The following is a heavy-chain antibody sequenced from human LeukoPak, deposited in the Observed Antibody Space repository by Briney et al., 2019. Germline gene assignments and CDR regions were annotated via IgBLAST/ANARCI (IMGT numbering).Heavy chain of an antibody. V-gene: IGHV4-34*01. Sequence: SSETLSLTCAVYGGSFSGYYWSWIPQPPGKGLEWIGEINHSGSTNYNPSLKSRVTISVDTSKNQFSLKLSSVTAADTAVYYCARGGYYYGMDVWGQGTTVTVSS. CDR1: GGSFSGYY. J-gene: IGHJ6*02. CDR3: ARGGYYYGMDV. CDR2: INHSGST.